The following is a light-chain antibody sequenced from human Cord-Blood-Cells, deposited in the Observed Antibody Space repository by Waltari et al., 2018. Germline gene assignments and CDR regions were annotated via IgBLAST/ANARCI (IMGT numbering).Light chain of an antibody. V-gene: IGKV1D-8*03. CDR2: AAS. Sequence: VIWMTQSPSLLSASTGDRVTLSCRMSQGISSYLAWYQQKPGKAPELLIYAASTLQSGVPSRVSGSGSGTDFTLTISCLQSEDFATYYCQQYYSFPRTFGQGTKVEIK. CDR1: QGISSY. J-gene: IGKJ1*01. CDR3: QQYYSFPRT.